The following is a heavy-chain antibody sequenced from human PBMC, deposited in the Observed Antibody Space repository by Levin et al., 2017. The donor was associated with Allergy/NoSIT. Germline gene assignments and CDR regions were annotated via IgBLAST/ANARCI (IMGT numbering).Heavy chain of an antibody. Sequence: ETLSLTCAASGFTFDDYGMSWVRQAPGKGLEWVSGINWNGGSTGYADSVKGRFTISRDNAKNSLYLQMNSLRAEDTALYYCARDPRGYSGYDRAAYFDYWGQGTLVTVSS. D-gene: IGHD5-12*01. J-gene: IGHJ4*02. CDR3: ARDPRGYSGYDRAAYFDY. CDR1: GFTFDDYG. CDR2: INWNGGST. V-gene: IGHV3-20*04.